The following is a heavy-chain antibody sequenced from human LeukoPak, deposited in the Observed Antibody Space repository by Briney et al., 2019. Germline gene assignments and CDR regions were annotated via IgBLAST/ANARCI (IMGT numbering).Heavy chain of an antibody. J-gene: IGHJ6*03. D-gene: IGHD5-18*01. CDR2: IIPIFGTA. Sequence: SVKVSCKASGGTFSSYAISWVRQAPGQGLEWMGGIIPIFGTANYAQKFQGRVTITTDESTSTAYMELSSLRSEYTAVYYCSRATPLWGHYYYMDVWGKGTTVTVSS. CDR1: GGTFSSYA. CDR3: SRATPLWGHYYYMDV. V-gene: IGHV1-69*05.